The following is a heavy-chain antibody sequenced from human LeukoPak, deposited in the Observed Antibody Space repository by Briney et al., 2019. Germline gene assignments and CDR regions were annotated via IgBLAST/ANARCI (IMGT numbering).Heavy chain of an antibody. V-gene: IGHV4-61*01. J-gene: IGHJ4*02. Sequence: PSGTLSLTCTVSGGSACSGSSYWSCIRQPPGKGLEWVGYIYYSGSTNYNPSLKSRVTISVDTSKNQFSLKLSSVTAADTAVYYCARGDYGCNEDYWGQGTLVTVSS. D-gene: IGHD4-23*01. CDR2: IYYSGST. CDR3: ARGDYGCNEDY. CDR1: GGSACSGSSY.